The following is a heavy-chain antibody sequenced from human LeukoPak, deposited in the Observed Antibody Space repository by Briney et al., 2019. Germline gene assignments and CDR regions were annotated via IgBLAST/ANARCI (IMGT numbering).Heavy chain of an antibody. J-gene: IGHJ6*04. Sequence: PSEALSLTCAVYGGSFSGYYWSWIRQPPGKGLEWIGEINHSGSTNYNPSLKSRVTISVDTSKNQFSLKLSSVTAADTAVYYCARGQDGSGREKDGTPRKGAYSYGMDVGGKGTTVTVSS. D-gene: IGHD3-10*01. CDR3: ARGQDGSGREKDGTPRKGAYSYGMDV. V-gene: IGHV4-34*01. CDR1: GGSFSGYY. CDR2: INHSGST.